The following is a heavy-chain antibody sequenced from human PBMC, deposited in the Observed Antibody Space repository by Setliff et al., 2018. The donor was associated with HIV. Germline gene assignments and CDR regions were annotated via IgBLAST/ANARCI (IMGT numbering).Heavy chain of an antibody. V-gene: IGHV4-39*01. CDR1: GGSISSYSYF. CDR3: ARPEQANDWGYYFDS. CDR2: IYRSGSTY. Sequence: PSETLSLTCTVSGGSISSYSYFRGWVRQPPGKGLEWIGNIYRSGSTYYYNPSLKSRVTMSVDTSKNQFSMKLSSVTAADTAVYYCARPEQANDWGYYFDSWGQGTLVTVSS. D-gene: IGHD7-27*01. J-gene: IGHJ4*02.